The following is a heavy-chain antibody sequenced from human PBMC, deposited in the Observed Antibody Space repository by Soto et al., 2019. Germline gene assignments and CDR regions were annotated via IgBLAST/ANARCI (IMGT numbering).Heavy chain of an antibody. Sequence: SVKVSCKASGGTFSSYAISWMRQAPGQGLEWMGGIIPIFGTANYAQKFQGRVTITADESTSTAYMELSSLRSEDTAVYYCARGASSYYYDSSGLRGPLDYWGQGTLVTVSS. CDR2: IIPIFGTA. CDR1: GGTFSSYA. J-gene: IGHJ4*02. V-gene: IGHV1-69*13. CDR3: ARGASSYYYDSSGLRGPLDY. D-gene: IGHD3-22*01.